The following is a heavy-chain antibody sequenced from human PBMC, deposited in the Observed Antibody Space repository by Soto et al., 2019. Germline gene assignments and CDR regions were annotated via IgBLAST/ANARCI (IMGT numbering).Heavy chain of an antibody. CDR1: GYTFTSYG. Sequence: GASVKVSCKASGYTFTSYGISWVRQAPGQGLEWMGWISAYNGNTNYAQKLQGGVTMTTDTSTSTAYMELRSLRSDDTAVYYCARTGFYYYGSGSPVAVDYWGQGTLVTVSS. V-gene: IGHV1-18*01. CDR3: ARTGFYYYGSGSPVAVDY. D-gene: IGHD3-10*01. J-gene: IGHJ4*02. CDR2: ISAYNGNT.